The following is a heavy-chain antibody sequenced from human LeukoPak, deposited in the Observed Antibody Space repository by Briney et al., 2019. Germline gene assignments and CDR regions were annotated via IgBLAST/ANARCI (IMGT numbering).Heavy chain of an antibody. CDR3: ARDRGIVGAHHPLDY. D-gene: IGHD1-26*01. V-gene: IGHV4-30-2*01. CDR1: GGSISSGGYS. Sequence: PSQTLPHTCAVSGGSISSGGYSWSWIRQPPGKGLEWIGYIYHSGSTYYNPSLKSRVTISVDRSKNQFSLKLSSVTAADTAVYYCARDRGIVGAHHPLDYWGQGTLVTVSS. CDR2: IYHSGST. J-gene: IGHJ4*02.